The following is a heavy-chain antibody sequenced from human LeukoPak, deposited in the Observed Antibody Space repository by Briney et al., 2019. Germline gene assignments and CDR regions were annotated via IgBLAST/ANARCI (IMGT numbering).Heavy chain of an antibody. V-gene: IGHV4-34*01. D-gene: IGHD3-22*01. J-gene: IGHJ4*02. Sequence: KTSETLSLTCAVYGGSFSGYYWSWIRQPPGKGLEWIGEINHSGSTNYNPSLKSRVTISVDTSKNQFSLKLSSVTAADTAVYYCASRDYYYDSSGYYSDYWGQGTLDTVSS. CDR3: ASRDYYYDSSGYYSDY. CDR2: INHSGST. CDR1: GGSFSGYY.